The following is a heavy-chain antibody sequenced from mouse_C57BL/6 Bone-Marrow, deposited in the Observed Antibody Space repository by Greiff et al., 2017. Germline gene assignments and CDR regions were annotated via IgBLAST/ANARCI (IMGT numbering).Heavy chain of an antibody. Sequence: EVQVVESGGGLVKPGGSLKLSCAASGFTFSSYAMSWVPQTPEKRLEWVATISDGGSYTYYPENVKGRFPISRDNAKNNLYLRMSHLKSEDTAMYYCARGGFGRFAYWGQGTLVTVSA. V-gene: IGHV5-4*01. CDR3: ARGGFGRFAY. J-gene: IGHJ3*01. CDR1: GFTFSSYA. CDR2: ISDGGSYT. D-gene: IGHD3-1*01.